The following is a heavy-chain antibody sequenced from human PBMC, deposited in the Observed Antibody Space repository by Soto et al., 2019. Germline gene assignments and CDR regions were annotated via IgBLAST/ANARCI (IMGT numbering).Heavy chain of an antibody. V-gene: IGHV3-53*01. J-gene: IGHJ4*02. Sequence: TGGSLRLSCAASGFSVSDNYMSWVRQAPGKGLEWVSVIYSAGNSYYADSVQGRFTISRDKSKNTLYLQMNSLRGEDTAVYYCARDKGAGWYYFDSWGQGTLVTVSS. CDR3: ARDKGAGWYYFDS. CDR1: GFSVSDNY. CDR2: IYSAGNS. D-gene: IGHD6-19*01.